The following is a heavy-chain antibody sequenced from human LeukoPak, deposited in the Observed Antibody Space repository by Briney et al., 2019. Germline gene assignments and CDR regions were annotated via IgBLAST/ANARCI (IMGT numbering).Heavy chain of an antibody. V-gene: IGHV4-34*01. CDR2: INHSGIT. Sequence: SETLGLIRAVYGGSFSGYYWSWIRQPPGKGLEWIGEINHSGITNYNPSLRSRVTISVDTSKNQFSLKLSSVTAADTAVYYCASSEGQAGLGFDPWGQ. CDR1: GGSFSGYY. J-gene: IGHJ5*02. CDR3: ASSEGQAGLGFDP.